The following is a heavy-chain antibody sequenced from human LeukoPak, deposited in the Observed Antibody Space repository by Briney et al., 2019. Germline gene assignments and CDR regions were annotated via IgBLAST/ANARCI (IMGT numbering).Heavy chain of an antibody. CDR1: GGSISSYY. CDR2: IYTSGST. D-gene: IGHD2-2*01. J-gene: IGHJ4*02. CDR3: ASNTIGYFDY. V-gene: IGHV4-4*07. Sequence: ASETLSLTCTVSGGSISSYYWSWIRQPAGKGLEWIGRIYTSGSTYYNPSLKSRVTISVDTSKNQFSLKLSSVTAADTAVYYCASNTIGYFDYWGQGTLVTVSS.